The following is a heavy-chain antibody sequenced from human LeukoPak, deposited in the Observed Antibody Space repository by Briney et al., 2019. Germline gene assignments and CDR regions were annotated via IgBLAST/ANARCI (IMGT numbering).Heavy chain of an antibody. J-gene: IGHJ6*02. D-gene: IGHD3-10*01. V-gene: IGHV5-51*01. CDR1: GYSFSTSW. CDR3: ARHLRGNYYYGMDV. Sequence: GESLKISCEGSGYSFSTSWIAWVRQMPGKGLEWVGIIYPGDSDTRYTPSFQGQVTISADKSISTAYLQWSSLKASDTAIYYCARHLRGNYYYGMDVWGQGTTVTVSS. CDR2: IYPGDSDT.